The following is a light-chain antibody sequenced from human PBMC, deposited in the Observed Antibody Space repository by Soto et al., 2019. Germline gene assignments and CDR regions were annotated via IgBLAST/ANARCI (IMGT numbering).Light chain of an antibody. Sequence: DIQMTQSPSTLSASVGDRVTITCRASQNITKWLAWYQQKPGKAPKVLIYDASNLHSGVPSRFSGSGSGTEFTLSISSLQPAAFATYYCQQYNANFGQGTKVDVK. CDR1: QNITKW. V-gene: IGKV1-5*01. J-gene: IGKJ1*01. CDR2: DAS. CDR3: QQYNAN.